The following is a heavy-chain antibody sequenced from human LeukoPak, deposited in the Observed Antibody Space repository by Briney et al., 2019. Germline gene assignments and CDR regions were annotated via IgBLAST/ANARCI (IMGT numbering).Heavy chain of an antibody. V-gene: IGHV4-31*03. CDR3: ARGTIFGVVIFDAFDI. Sequence: SETLSLICTVSGGSISSGGYYWSWIRQHPGKGLECIGYIYYSGSTYYNPSLKSRVTISVDTSKNQFSLKLSSVTAADTAVYYCARGTIFGVVIFDAFDIWGQGTMVTVSS. CDR1: GGSISSGGYY. J-gene: IGHJ3*02. CDR2: IYYSGST. D-gene: IGHD3-3*01.